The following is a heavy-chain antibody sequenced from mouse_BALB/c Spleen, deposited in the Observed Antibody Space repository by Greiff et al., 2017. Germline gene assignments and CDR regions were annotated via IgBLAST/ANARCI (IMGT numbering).Heavy chain of an antibody. D-gene: IGHD1-1*02. CDR3: ARLVYGYYAMDY. J-gene: IGHJ4*01. Sequence: QVQLQQSGPQLVRPGASVKISCKASGYSFTSYWMHWVKQRPGQGLEWFGMIDPSDSETRLNQKFKDKATLTVDKSSSTAYMQLSSPTSEDSAVYYCARLVYGYYAMDYWGQGTSVTVSS. CDR2: IDPSDSET. V-gene: IGHV1S126*01. CDR1: GYSFTSYW.